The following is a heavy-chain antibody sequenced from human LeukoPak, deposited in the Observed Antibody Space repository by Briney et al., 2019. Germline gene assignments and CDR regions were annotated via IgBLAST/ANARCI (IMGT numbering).Heavy chain of an antibody. V-gene: IGHV4-59*01. D-gene: IGHD4-17*01. J-gene: IGHJ5*02. CDR1: GFTFSDYA. CDR2: IYYSGST. Sequence: GSLRLSCAASGFTFSDYAMSWVRQAPGKGLEWLGYIYYSGSTNYNPSLKSRVTISVDTSKNQFSLKLSSVTAADTAVYYCARNDYGDEGWFDPWGQGTLVTVSS. CDR3: ARNDYGDEGWFDP.